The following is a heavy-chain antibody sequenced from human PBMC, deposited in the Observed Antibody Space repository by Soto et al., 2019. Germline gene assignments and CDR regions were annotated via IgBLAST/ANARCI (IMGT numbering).Heavy chain of an antibody. D-gene: IGHD4-4*01. V-gene: IGHV1-69*13. CDR2: IIPIFGTA. J-gene: IGHJ6*02. CDR1: GGTFSSYA. Sequence: SVKVSCKASGGTFSSYAISWVRQAPGQGLEWMGGIIPIFGTANYAQKFQGRVTITADESTSTAYMELSSLRSEDTAVYYCARDWEATVTKADGMDVWGQGTTVTV. CDR3: ARDWEATVTKADGMDV.